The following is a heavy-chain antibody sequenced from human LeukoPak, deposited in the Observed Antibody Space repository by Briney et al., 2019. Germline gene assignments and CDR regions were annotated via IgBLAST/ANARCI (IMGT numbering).Heavy chain of an antibody. CDR2: INWNGGST. Sequence: PGGSLRLSCAASGFTFDDYGMSWVRQAPGKGLEWVSGINWNGGSTGYADSVKGRFTISRDNAKNSLYLQMNSLRAEDTALYYCARHYDFWSGLGTSYAFDIWGQGTMVTVSS. J-gene: IGHJ3*02. D-gene: IGHD3-3*01. CDR3: ARHYDFWSGLGTSYAFDI. CDR1: GFTFDDYG. V-gene: IGHV3-20*04.